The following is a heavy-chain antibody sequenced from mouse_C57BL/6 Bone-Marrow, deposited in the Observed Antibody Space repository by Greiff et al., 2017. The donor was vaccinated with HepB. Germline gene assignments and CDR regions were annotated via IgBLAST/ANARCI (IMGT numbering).Heavy chain of an antibody. Sequence: QVQLQQSGPGLVQPSQSLSITCTVSGFSFTSYGVHWVRQSPGKGLEWLGVIWRGGSTDYNAAFMSRLSITKDNSKSQVVFQMNSLQAAGTAIDYWAKPLPGRSWDCDVWGTGTTGTVSS. V-gene: IGHV2-5*01. CDR3: AKPLPGRSWDCDV. CDR2: IWRGGST. J-gene: IGHJ1*03. CDR1: GFSFTSYG.